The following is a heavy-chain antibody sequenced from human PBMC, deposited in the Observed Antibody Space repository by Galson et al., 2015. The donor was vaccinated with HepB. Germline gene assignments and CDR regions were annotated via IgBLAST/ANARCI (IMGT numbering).Heavy chain of an antibody. J-gene: IGHJ3*02. CDR1: GFTFSSYA. D-gene: IGHD3-3*01. CDR2: ISYDGSNK. Sequence: SLRLSCAASGFTFSSYAMHWVRQAPGKGLEWVAVISYDGSNKYYADSVKGRFTISRDNAKNSLYLQMNSLRAEDTAVYYCAGNYDFWSGYDIWGQGTMVTVSS. CDR3: AGNYDFWSGYDI. V-gene: IGHV3-30-3*01.